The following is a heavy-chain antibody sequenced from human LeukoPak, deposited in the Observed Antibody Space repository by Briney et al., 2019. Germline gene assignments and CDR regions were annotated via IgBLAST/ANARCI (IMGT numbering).Heavy chain of an antibody. CDR3: ARGRGYDSSGYLDY. CDR1: EYIFTDYY. Sequence: ASVKVSCTASEYIFTDYYMHWVRQAPGQGLEWMGWINPNSGGTNYAQKFQGRVTMTRDTSISTAYMELTRLRSDDTAVYYCARGRGYDSSGYLDYWGQGTLVTVSS. J-gene: IGHJ4*02. D-gene: IGHD3-22*01. V-gene: IGHV1-2*02. CDR2: INPNSGGT.